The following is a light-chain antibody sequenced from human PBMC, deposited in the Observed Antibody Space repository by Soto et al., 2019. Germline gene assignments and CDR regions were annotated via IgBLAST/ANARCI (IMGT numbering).Light chain of an antibody. J-gene: IGKJ4*01. CDR2: WAS. CDR1: QSLLFSSNNKNY. Sequence: DIVMNQSPDSLAESLGERATINCKSSQSLLFSSNNKNYLAWYQQKPGQPPKLLIYWASTREYGVPDRFSGSGSGTDFTLTINSLQAEDVAVSYCQQYYSAPPGLSFGGGTKVEIK. CDR3: QQYYSAPPGLS. V-gene: IGKV4-1*01.